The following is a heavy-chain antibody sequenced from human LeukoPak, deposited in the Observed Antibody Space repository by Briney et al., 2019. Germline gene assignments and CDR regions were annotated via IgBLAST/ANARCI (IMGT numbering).Heavy chain of an antibody. Sequence: PGGSLRLSRAASGFTFGDYGMSWVRQAPGKGLEWVSGINWNGDSTGYADSVKGRFTISRDNAKNSLYLQMNNLRAEDTALYYCARSPRGFLEWFWNWGQGTLVTVSS. CDR1: GFTFGDYG. J-gene: IGHJ4*02. CDR2: INWNGDST. D-gene: IGHD3-3*01. CDR3: ARSPRGFLEWFWN. V-gene: IGHV3-20*04.